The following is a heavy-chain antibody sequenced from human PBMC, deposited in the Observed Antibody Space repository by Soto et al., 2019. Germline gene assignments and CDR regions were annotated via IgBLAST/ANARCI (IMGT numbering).Heavy chain of an antibody. D-gene: IGHD4-17*01. CDR2: IYYSGST. V-gene: IGHV4-59*01. CDR3: ARAADYDEDQHDY. CDR1: GGSISSYY. J-gene: IGHJ4*01. Sequence: TLSLTCTVSGGSISSYYWSWIRQPPGKGLEWIGYIYYSGSTNYNPSLKSRVTISVDTSKNQFSLKLSSVTAADTAVYYCARAADYDEDQHDYRGQGTPVTVS.